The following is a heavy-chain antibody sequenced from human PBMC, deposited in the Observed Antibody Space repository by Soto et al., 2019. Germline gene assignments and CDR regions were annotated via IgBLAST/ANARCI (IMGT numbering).Heavy chain of an antibody. D-gene: IGHD4-17*01. Sequence: QVQLQESGPGLVKPSQTLSLTCTVSGGSISSGGYYWSWIRQHPGKGLEWIGYIYYSGSTYYNPSLKSRVTISVDTPKNQFSLKLSSVTAADTAVYYCARGVMTTVTTFAVGGDAFDIWGQGTMVTVSS. CDR2: IYYSGST. CDR3: ARGVMTTVTTFAVGGDAFDI. CDR1: GGSISSGGYY. J-gene: IGHJ3*02. V-gene: IGHV4-31*03.